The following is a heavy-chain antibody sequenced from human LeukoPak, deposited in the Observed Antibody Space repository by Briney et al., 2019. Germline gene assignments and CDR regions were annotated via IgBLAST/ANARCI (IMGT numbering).Heavy chain of an antibody. D-gene: IGHD3-3*01. V-gene: IGHV3-21*01. CDR3: ARDASGWSRDF. Sequence: GGSLRLSCAASGFDFSIYSMSWVRQAPGKGLEWVSSISDSATYTYYGDSANGRFSISRDSAKNSLYLQMNSLRAEDTALYYCARDASGWSRDFWGQGTLVTVSS. CDR2: ISDSATYT. CDR1: GFDFSIYS. J-gene: IGHJ4*02.